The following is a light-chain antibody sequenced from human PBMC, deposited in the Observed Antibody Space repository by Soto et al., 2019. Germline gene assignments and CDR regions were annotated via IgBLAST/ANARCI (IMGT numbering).Light chain of an antibody. CDR3: SSFRSGSVVL. V-gene: IGLV2-14*01. CDR2: GVT. CDR1: SSDVGGYNY. Sequence: QSVLTQPASVSGSPGQSITISCTGTSSDVGGYNYVSWYQQHPGKAPKLVIYGVTYRPSGVSARFSGSKFQNTASLTISGIQAEEEADYYCSSFRSGSVVLFGGGTKLTVL. J-gene: IGLJ3*02.